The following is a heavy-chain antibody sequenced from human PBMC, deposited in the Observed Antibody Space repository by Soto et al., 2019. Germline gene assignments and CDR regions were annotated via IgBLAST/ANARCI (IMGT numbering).Heavy chain of an antibody. CDR3: ARGLGSSWYKGEDAFDI. CDR1: GGTFSSYA. V-gene: IGHV1-69*06. Sequence: SVKVSCKASGGTFSSYAISWVRQAPGQGLEGMGGIIPIFGTANYAQKFQGRVTITADKSTSTAYMELSSLRSEDTAVYYCARGLGSSWYKGEDAFDIWGQGTMVTVSS. D-gene: IGHD6-13*01. J-gene: IGHJ3*02. CDR2: IIPIFGTA.